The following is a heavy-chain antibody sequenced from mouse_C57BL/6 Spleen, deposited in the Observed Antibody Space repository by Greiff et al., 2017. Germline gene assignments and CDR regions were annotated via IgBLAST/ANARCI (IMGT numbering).Heavy chain of an antibody. CDR3: ARETSQAPFAY. D-gene: IGHD3-2*02. CDR2: ISYDGSN. J-gene: IGHJ3*01. V-gene: IGHV3-6*01. Sequence: DVQLVESGPGLVKPSQSLSLTCSVTGYSITSGYYWNWIRQFPGNKLEWMGYISYDGSNNYNPSLKNRISITRDTSKNQFFLKLNSVTTEDTATYYCARETSQAPFAYWGQGTLVTVSA. CDR1: GYSITSGYY.